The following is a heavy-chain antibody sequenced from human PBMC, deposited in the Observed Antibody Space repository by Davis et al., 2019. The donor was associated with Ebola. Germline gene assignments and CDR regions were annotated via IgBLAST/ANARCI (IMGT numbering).Heavy chain of an antibody. J-gene: IGHJ3*01. Sequence: ASVKVSCKASGYTFTGHYMHWVRQAPGQGLEWMGRINPKSGGTHYAQNFLGRVTMTRDTSISTAYMELNTLRSYDTAVYYCARDFLVGRFDAFDLWGQGTMVTVSS. V-gene: IGHV1-2*06. CDR2: INPKSGGT. D-gene: IGHD2-15*01. CDR1: GYTFTGHY. CDR3: ARDFLVGRFDAFDL.